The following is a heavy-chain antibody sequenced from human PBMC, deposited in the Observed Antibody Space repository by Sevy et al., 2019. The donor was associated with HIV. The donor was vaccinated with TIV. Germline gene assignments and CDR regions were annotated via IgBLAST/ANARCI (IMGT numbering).Heavy chain of an antibody. CDR1: GFTFSSYS. J-gene: IGHJ6*02. D-gene: IGHD2-2*02. V-gene: IGHV3-48*01. Sequence: GGSLRLSCAASGFTFSSYSMNWVRQAPGKGLEWVSYISSSRSTIYYADSVKGRFTISRDNAKNSLYLQMNSLRAEDKAVYYCAGDRCSSTSWYRDYYYGMDVWGQGTTVTVSS. CDR3: AGDRCSSTSWYRDYYYGMDV. CDR2: ISSSRSTI.